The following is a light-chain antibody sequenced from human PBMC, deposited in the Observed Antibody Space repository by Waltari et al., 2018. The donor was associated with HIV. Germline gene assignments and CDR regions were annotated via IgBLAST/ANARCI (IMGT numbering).Light chain of an antibody. Sequence: SYELTQPSSVSVSPGQTARITCSGDVLAKKYARWFQQKPGQAPVLVIYKDSERPSGIPERFSGSSSGTTVTLTIGGAQVEDEAHYYCYSAADNDLRVFGGGTKLTVL. CDR1: VLAKKY. CDR2: KDS. J-gene: IGLJ3*02. V-gene: IGLV3-27*01. CDR3: YSAADNDLRV.